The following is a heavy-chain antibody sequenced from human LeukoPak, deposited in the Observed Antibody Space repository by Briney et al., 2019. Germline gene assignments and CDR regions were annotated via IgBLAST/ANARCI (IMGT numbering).Heavy chain of an antibody. Sequence: SETLSLTCTISGGSISSYYWSWIRQPPGKGLEWIGYIYYTGSTNHNPSLKSRVTISVDTSKNQFSLKLSSVTAADTAVYYCARSYSSSWYRVKDYWGQGTLVTVSS. CDR3: ARSYSSSWYRVKDY. D-gene: IGHD6-13*01. J-gene: IGHJ4*02. CDR1: GGSISSYY. V-gene: IGHV4-59*12. CDR2: IYYTGST.